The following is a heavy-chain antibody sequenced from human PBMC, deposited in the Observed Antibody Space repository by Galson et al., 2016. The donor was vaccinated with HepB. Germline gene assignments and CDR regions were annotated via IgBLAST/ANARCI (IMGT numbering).Heavy chain of an antibody. D-gene: IGHD3-22*01. CDR2: ITSGRTST. Sequence: SLRLSCAASGFTFRSHAMSWVRHAPGRGLEWVSSITSGRTSTFYADSVKGRFTMSRDNSKNTMYLQMNRLRAEDTALYYCARDPASFYYDSRFHPHDYWGQGTLVTVSS. J-gene: IGHJ4*02. CDR3: ARDPASFYYDSRFHPHDY. CDR1: GFTFRSHA. V-gene: IGHV3-23*01.